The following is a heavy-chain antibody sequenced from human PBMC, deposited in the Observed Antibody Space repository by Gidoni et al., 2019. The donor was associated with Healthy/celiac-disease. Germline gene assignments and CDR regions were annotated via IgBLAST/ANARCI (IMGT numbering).Heavy chain of an antibody. CDR2: IIPIFGTA. CDR3: ARGYCSSTSCRRYYYYYMDV. V-gene: IGHV1-69*01. D-gene: IGHD2-2*01. CDR1: GGTFSSYA. J-gene: IGHJ6*03. Sequence: QVQLVQSGAEVKKPGSSVKVSCKASGGTFSSYAISWVRQAPGQGLEWMGGIIPIFGTANYAQKFQGRVTITADESTSTAYMELSSLRSEDTAVYYCARGYCSSTSCRRYYYYYMDVWGKGTTVTVSS.